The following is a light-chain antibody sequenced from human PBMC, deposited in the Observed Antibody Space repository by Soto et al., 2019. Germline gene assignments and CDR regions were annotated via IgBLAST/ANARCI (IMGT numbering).Light chain of an antibody. CDR2: EVS. CDR3: SSYTSSSTLHV. Sequence: QSALTQPASVSGSPGQSITISCTGTSSDVGGYSYVSWYQQHPGKAPKLMIYEVSNRPSGVSNRFSGSKSGNTASLTISGLQAEDEADYYCSSYTSSSTLHVFGTGTKVTVL. J-gene: IGLJ1*01. CDR1: SSDVGGYSY. V-gene: IGLV2-14*01.